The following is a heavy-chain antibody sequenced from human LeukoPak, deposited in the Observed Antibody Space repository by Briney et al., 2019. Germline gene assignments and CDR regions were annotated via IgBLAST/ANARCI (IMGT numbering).Heavy chain of an antibody. J-gene: IGHJ4*02. V-gene: IGHV4-59*01. Sequence: PSETLPLTCAVSGDSITSYYWNWIRQPPGKGLEWIGYLHYTGSTDYNPSLRSRVTMWVDASKKQLSLRMTSVTAADTAIYYCANQGSREVRGFDYWGLGTLVTVSS. D-gene: IGHD2-2*01. CDR1: GDSITSYY. CDR3: ANQGSREVRGFDY. CDR2: LHYTGST.